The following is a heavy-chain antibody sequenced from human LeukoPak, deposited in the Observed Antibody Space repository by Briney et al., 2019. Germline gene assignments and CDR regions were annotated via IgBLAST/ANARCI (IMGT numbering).Heavy chain of an antibody. Sequence: AGGSLRLSCAASGFSFSSYEMNWVRQAPGKGLEWISYISASGTLTHYADSVQGRFTISRDNAKKSVYLQMNSLKAEDTAVYYCAKDRRVYDSSALDYWGQGTLVTVSS. J-gene: IGHJ4*02. D-gene: IGHD3-22*01. CDR3: AKDRRVYDSSALDY. CDR1: GFSFSSYE. CDR2: ISASGTLT. V-gene: IGHV3-48*03.